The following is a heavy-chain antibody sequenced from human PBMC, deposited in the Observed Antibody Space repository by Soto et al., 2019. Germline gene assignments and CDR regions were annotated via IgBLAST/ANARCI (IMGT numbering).Heavy chain of an antibody. D-gene: IGHD6-19*01. CDR3: AKPGVAVAGTDY. Sequence: PWGSLRLSCAASGFTFSSYGMHWVRQAPGKGLEWVAVISYDGSNKYYADSVKGRFTISRDNSKNTLYLQMNSLRAEDTAVYYCAKPGVAVAGTDYWGQGTLVTVSS. CDR1: GFTFSSYG. V-gene: IGHV3-30*18. CDR2: ISYDGSNK. J-gene: IGHJ4*02.